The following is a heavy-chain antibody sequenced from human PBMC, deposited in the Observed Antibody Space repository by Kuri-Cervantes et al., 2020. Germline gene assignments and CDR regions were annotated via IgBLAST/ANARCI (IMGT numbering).Heavy chain of an antibody. V-gene: IGHV3-11*04. CDR3: AKELLWFGEYDTYYYYGMDV. J-gene: IGHJ6*02. Sequence: GGSLRLSCAASGFTFSDYYMTWIRQAPEKGLEWVSYISNSGNKQYYADSVKGRFTISRDNSKNTLYLQMNSLRAEDTAVYYCAKELLWFGEYDTYYYYGMDVWGQGTTVTVSS. CDR1: GFTFSDYY. D-gene: IGHD3-10*01. CDR2: ISNSGNKQ.